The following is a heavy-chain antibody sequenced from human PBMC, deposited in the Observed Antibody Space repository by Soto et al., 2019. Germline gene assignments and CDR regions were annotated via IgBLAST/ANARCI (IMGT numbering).Heavy chain of an antibody. CDR1: GGSISSSNW. CDR2: IYHSGST. CDR3: ARIAGAGTRLAY. J-gene: IGHJ4*02. Sequence: QVQLQESGPGLVKPSGTLSLTCAVSGGSISSSNWWSWVRQPPGKGLEWIGEIYHSGSTNYNPSLKRPVTISVDKSKTQFSLKLTSVTDADTAVYYCARIAGAGTRLAYWRQGTLVTVSS. D-gene: IGHD6-19*01. V-gene: IGHV4-4*02.